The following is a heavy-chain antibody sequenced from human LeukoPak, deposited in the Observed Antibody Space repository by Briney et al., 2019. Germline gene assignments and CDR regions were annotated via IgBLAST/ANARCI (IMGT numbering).Heavy chain of an antibody. CDR3: AKDYFGSLEY. V-gene: IGHV3-74*01. Sequence: PGGSLRLSCVASGFTFSISWMHWVRQAPGKGLVWVSRINSYGSTTNYADSVKGRFTISRDNAKNTVYLQMNSLRDEDTAVYYCAKDYFGSLEYWGQGTLVTVSS. CDR2: INSYGSTT. CDR1: GFTFSISW. D-gene: IGHD2/OR15-2a*01. J-gene: IGHJ4*02.